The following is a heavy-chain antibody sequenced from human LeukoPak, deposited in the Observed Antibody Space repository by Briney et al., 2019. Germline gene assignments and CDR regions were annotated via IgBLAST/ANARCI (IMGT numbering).Heavy chain of an antibody. CDR3: AKNSGRDGYNAYFDY. J-gene: IGHJ4*02. Sequence: GGSPRLSCAASGFTFSKYGVHWVRQAPGKGLEWVAVISDAGSEKYYADSVKGRFTISRDNSKNTVYLQMNSLRPEDTAVYYCAKNSGRDGYNAYFDYWGQGTLVTVSS. V-gene: IGHV3-30*18. CDR1: GFTFSKYG. D-gene: IGHD5-24*01. CDR2: ISDAGSEK.